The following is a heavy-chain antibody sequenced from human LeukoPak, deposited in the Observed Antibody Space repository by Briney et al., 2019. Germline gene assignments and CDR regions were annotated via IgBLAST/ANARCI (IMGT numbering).Heavy chain of an antibody. Sequence: GGSVILSCAASVFNFSSYSIHWVRHAPWKGREWVLYMSNSSSYIYYADSVKGRFTISRDNSRNTLYLQMNSLRAEDTALFYCAKGDNNILTGYYNSFDSWGQGTLVTVSS. V-gene: IGHV3-21*04. CDR2: MSNSSSYI. J-gene: IGHJ4*02. CDR3: AKGDNNILTGYYNSFDS. CDR1: VFNFSSYS. D-gene: IGHD3-9*01.